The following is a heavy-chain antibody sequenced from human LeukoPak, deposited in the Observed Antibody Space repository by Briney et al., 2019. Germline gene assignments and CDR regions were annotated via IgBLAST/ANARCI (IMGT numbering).Heavy chain of an antibody. CDR3: AREADRTNAFDI. J-gene: IGHJ3*02. CDR2: VFYSGYS. Sequence: SDTLSLTCSVSGGSIGTYYWSWVRQTPGKGLEWIGNVFYSGYSSHNPSLKSRLTISVDTSKNQFSLNLSFVTAADTAVYYCAREADRTNAFDIWGQGTMVTVSS. CDR1: GGSIGTYY. V-gene: IGHV4-59*01.